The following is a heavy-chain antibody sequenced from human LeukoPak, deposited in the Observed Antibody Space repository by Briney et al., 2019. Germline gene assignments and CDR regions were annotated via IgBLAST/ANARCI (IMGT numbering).Heavy chain of an antibody. Sequence: SETLSLTCAVYGGSFSGYYWSWIRQPPGKGLEWIGEINHSGSTNCNPSLKSRVTISVDTSKNQFSLKLSSVTAADTAVYYCARSSYYDSSGYYYVDYWGQGTLVTVSS. CDR1: GGSFSGYY. V-gene: IGHV4-34*01. D-gene: IGHD3-22*01. J-gene: IGHJ4*02. CDR3: ARSSYYDSSGYYYVDY. CDR2: INHSGST.